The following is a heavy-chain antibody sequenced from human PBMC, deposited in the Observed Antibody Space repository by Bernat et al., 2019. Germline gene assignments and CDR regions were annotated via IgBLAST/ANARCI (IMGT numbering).Heavy chain of an antibody. CDR2: IYYSGST. D-gene: IGHD2-15*01. Sequence: QLQLQESGPGLVKPSETLSLTCTVSGGSISDSTYYWLWIRQPPGKGLEWVGTIYYSGSTYYNPSLKSRVTISVDTSKNQFSLKLRSVTAADTAVYYCVRGGYCSGGNCYGNYYYMDVWGKGTTVTVSS. CDR1: GGSISDSTYY. V-gene: IGHV4-39*01. CDR3: VRGGYCSGGNCYGNYYYMDV. J-gene: IGHJ6*03.